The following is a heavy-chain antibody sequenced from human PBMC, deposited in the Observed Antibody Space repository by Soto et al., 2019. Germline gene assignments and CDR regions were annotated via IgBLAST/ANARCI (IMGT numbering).Heavy chain of an antibody. Sequence: QLQLQESGPGLVKSSETLSLTCTVSGGSISSSHYWGWIRQPPGKGLEWIGSVFYSGSPYYSPSFKSRITVSVDTSKTQSSLRVRSVTATDTAVYFCARHYNTGAFFDYWGQGNLVTVSS. V-gene: IGHV4-39*01. J-gene: IGHJ4*02. CDR3: ARHYNTGAFFDY. CDR1: GGSISSSHY. CDR2: VFYSGSP. D-gene: IGHD1-20*01.